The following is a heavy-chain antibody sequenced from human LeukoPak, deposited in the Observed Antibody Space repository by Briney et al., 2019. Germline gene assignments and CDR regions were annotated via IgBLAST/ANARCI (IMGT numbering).Heavy chain of an antibody. CDR2: INRSGST. CDR1: GGSFSGYY. Sequence: SETLSLTCAVYGGSFSGYYWSWIRQPPGKGLEWIGEINRSGSTNYNPSLKSRVTISVDTSKNQFSLKLSSVTAADTAVYYCARGAYDILTGYSIDPADYYYYGMDVWGQGTTVTVSS. D-gene: IGHD3-9*01. CDR3: ARGAYDILTGYSIDPADYYYYGMDV. V-gene: IGHV4-34*01. J-gene: IGHJ6*02.